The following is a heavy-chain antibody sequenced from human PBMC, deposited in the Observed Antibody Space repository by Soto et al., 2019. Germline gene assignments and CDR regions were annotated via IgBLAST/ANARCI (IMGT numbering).Heavy chain of an antibody. CDR3: ARDLDCSSTSCRPQGVDY. J-gene: IGHJ4*02. D-gene: IGHD2-2*01. CDR2: IWYDGSNK. CDR1: GFTFSSYG. V-gene: IGHV3-33*01. Sequence: QVQLVESGGGVVQPGRSLRLSCAASGFTFSSYGMHWVHQAPGKGLEWVAVIWYDGSNKYYADSVKGRFTISRDNSKNTLYLQMNSLRAEDTAVYYCARDLDCSSTSCRPQGVDYWGQGTLVTVSS.